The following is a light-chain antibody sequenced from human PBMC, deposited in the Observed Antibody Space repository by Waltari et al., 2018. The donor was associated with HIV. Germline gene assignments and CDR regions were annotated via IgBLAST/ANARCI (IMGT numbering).Light chain of an antibody. Sequence: SYELTQPPSVSVSPEQTASITCHGENLGDRYACWYYQKPGQSPVLVIYQYTKRPSGIPERFSGSNSGNTATLTISGTQAMDEADYYCQAWDSSTAVFGGGTKLTVL. CDR1: NLGDRY. CDR2: QYT. J-gene: IGLJ2*01. V-gene: IGLV3-1*01. CDR3: QAWDSSTAV.